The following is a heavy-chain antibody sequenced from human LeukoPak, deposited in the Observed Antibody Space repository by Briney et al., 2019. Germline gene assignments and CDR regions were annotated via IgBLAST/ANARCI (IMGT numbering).Heavy chain of an antibody. V-gene: IGHV1-2*02. J-gene: IGHJ5*02. CDR1: GYTFIDYY. D-gene: IGHD6-13*01. Sequence: ASVKVSCKASGYTFIDYYMHWVRQAPGQGLEWMGWINPNSGGTNYAQKFQGRVTMTRDTSISTAYMELSRLRSDDTAVYYCARGEYSSSVWFDPWGQGTLVTVSS. CDR2: INPNSGGT. CDR3: ARGEYSSSVWFDP.